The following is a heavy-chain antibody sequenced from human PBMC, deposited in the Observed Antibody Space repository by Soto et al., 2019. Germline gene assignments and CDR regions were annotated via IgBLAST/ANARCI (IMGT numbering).Heavy chain of an antibody. Sequence: ASAKVSCKASGYSFTGNSMDWVRHAPGKGLEWMGWINPKNGGKKYPKQFQGRVTMTRHTPISKAYIDLRRLKYEETAVYYCVMKRGGVVYWGQGTLVTVSS. CDR2: INPKNGGK. J-gene: IGHJ4*02. CDR1: GYSFTGNS. V-gene: IGHV1-2*02. D-gene: IGHD3-10*01. CDR3: VMKRGGVVY.